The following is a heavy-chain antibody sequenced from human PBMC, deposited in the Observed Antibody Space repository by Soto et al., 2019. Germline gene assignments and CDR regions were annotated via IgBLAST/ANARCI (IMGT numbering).Heavy chain of an antibody. CDR1: GGSISRYY. Sequence: SETLSLTCTVSGGSISRYYWSWIRQSPGKGLEWIGYIYYSGSTNYNPSLKSRVTLSVDTSKNQFSLKLSSVTAADTAVYYCARGGPRQYSGSYPGFDPWGQGTLVTVSS. CDR3: ARGGPRQYSGSYPGFDP. D-gene: IGHD1-26*01. V-gene: IGHV4-59*01. CDR2: IYYSGST. J-gene: IGHJ5*02.